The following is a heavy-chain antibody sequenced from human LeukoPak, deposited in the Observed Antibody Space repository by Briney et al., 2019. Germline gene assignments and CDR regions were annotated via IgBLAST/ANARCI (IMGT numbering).Heavy chain of an antibody. V-gene: IGHV3-21*01. J-gene: IGHJ5*02. CDR2: ISTSNTFI. CDR1: GFTFTTFT. Sequence: GGSLRLSCAASGFTFTTFTMNWVRQAPGKGLEWVSSISTSNTFIYYADSVKGRFTISRDNANNSLYLQMNDLRVEDTAVYYCARDSGPLFDPWGHGTLVTVSS. CDR3: ARDSGPLFDP. D-gene: IGHD7-27*01.